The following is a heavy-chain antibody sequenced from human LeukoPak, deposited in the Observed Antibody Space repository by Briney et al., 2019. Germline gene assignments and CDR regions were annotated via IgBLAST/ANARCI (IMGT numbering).Heavy chain of an antibody. V-gene: IGHV3-30*18. Sequence: GGSLRLSCAASGFTFSSYGMHWVRQAPGKGLEWVALISYDGSNKYYADSVKGRITISRDNSKNTLYLQMNSLRAEDTAVYYCAKAYSSDAFDIWGQGTMVTVSS. D-gene: IGHD3-22*01. J-gene: IGHJ3*02. CDR3: AKAYSSDAFDI. CDR1: GFTFSSYG. CDR2: ISYDGSNK.